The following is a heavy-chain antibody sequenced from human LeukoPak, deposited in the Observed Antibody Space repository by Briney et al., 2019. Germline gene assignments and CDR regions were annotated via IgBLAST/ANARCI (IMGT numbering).Heavy chain of an antibody. J-gene: IGHJ4*02. CDR3: ARSVAVVTATFGY. CDR2: INSDGSST. V-gene: IGHV3-74*01. D-gene: IGHD2-15*01. Sequence: GGSLRLSCAASGFTFNSYWMHWVRQAPGKGLVWVSPINSDGSSTSYADSVKGRFTISRDNAKNTLYLQMNSLRAEDTAVYYCARSVAVVTATFGYWGQGTLVTVFS. CDR1: GFTFNSYW.